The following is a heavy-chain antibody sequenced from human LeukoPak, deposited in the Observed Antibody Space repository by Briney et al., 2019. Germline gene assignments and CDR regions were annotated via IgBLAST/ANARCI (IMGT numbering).Heavy chain of an antibody. J-gene: IGHJ3*02. CDR1: GFTFSDYY. CDR3: ARDKGTGYSSSWSLGDAFDI. D-gene: IGHD6-13*01. Sequence: GVSLRLSCAASGFTFSDYYMSWIRQAPGKGLEWVSYISSSGSTIYYADSVKGRFTISRDNAKNSLYLQMNSLRAEDTAVYYCARDKGTGYSSSWSLGDAFDIWGQGTMVTVSS. CDR2: ISSSGSTI. V-gene: IGHV3-11*04.